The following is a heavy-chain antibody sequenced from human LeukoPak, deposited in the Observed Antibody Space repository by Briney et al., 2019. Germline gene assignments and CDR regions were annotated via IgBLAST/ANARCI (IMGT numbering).Heavy chain of an antibody. CDR3: ARVRQSGSPLDY. D-gene: IGHD1-26*01. CDR1: GFTFSDYY. V-gene: IGHV3-11*05. CDR2: ISKSGGDT. Sequence: PGGSLRLSCAASGFTFSDYYMIWIRQAPGKGLEWVSHISKSGGDTSYADSVKGRFTISRDNAKNSLYLQMNSLRAEDTAVYYCARVRQSGSPLDYWGQGTLVTVSS. J-gene: IGHJ4*02.